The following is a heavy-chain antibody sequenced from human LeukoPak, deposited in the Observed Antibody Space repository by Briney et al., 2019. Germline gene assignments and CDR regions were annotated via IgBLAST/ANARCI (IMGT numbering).Heavy chain of an antibody. D-gene: IGHD2-15*01. Sequence: APVTVSCKASGYTFTNYPMNWVRQAPGQGLEWMGWIDTNTGNPTYAQGFTGRFVFSLDTPVTTTYLQISSLKAEDTAVYYCTRDSYCSGGRCYSRVGYWGQGTLVTVSS. CDR2: IDTNTGNP. CDR1: GYTFTNYP. V-gene: IGHV7-4-1*02. J-gene: IGHJ4*02. CDR3: TRDSYCSGGRCYSRVGY.